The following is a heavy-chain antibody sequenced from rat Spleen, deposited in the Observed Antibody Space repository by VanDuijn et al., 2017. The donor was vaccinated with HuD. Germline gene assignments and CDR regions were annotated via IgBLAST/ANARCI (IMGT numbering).Heavy chain of an antibody. V-gene: IGHV2-30*01. CDR1: GFSLSSYN. J-gene: IGHJ2*01. CDR3: ARGTGAAPYFDY. D-gene: IGHD1-2*01. Sequence: QVQLKESGPGLVQPSQTLSLTCTVSGFSLSSYNVHWVRQPTGKGLEWMGVIWTGGSTDYNSTLKSRLSVSRDTSKSQVFLKMNSLQTEDIATYYCARGTGAAPYFDYWGQGVMVTVSS. CDR2: IWTGGST.